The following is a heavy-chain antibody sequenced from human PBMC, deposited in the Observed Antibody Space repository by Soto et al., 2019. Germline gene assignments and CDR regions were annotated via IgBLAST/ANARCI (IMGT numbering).Heavy chain of an antibody. CDR1: GGSISSGDYY. Sequence: PSETLSLTCTVSGGSISSGDYYWSWIRQPPGKGLEWIGYIYYSGSTYYNPSLKSRVTISVDTSKNQFSLKLSSVTAADTAVYYCARGPNWNYFSYWGQGTLVTVSS. CDR2: IYYSGST. D-gene: IGHD1-1*01. CDR3: ARGPNWNYFSY. V-gene: IGHV4-30-4*01. J-gene: IGHJ4*02.